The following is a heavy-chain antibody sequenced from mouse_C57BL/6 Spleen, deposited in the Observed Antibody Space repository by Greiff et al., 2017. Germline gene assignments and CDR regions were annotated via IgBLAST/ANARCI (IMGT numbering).Heavy chain of an antibody. CDR3: ARVYYGTPYFDY. CDR2: IYPGDGDT. J-gene: IGHJ2*01. V-gene: IGHV1-80*01. Sequence: VQLVESGAELVKPGASVKISCKASGYAFSSYWMNWVKQRPGKGLEWIGQIYPGDGDTNYNGKFKGKATLTADKSSSTAYMQLSSLTSEDSAVYFCARVYYGTPYFDYWGQGTTLTVSS. D-gene: IGHD1-1*01. CDR1: GYAFSSYW.